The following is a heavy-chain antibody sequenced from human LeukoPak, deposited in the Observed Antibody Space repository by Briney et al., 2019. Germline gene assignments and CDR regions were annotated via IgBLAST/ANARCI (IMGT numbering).Heavy chain of an antibody. CDR1: GGSISSGSYY. CDR2: IYTSGST. D-gene: IGHD2-2*02. J-gene: IGHJ5*02. V-gene: IGHV4-61*02. CDR3: ARGLVVPAAISWFDP. Sequence: SETLSLTCTVSGGSISSGSYYWSWIRQPAGMGLEWIGRIYTSGSTNYNPSLKSRVTISVDTSKNQFSLMLSSVTAADTAVYYCARGLVVPAAISWFDPWGQGTLVTVSS.